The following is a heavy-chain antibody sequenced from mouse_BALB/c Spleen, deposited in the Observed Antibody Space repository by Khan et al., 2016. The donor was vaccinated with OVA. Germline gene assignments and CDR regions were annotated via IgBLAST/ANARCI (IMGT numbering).Heavy chain of an antibody. Sequence: QVQLKQSGTDLVKPGASLKLSCTSSGYTFTRYYMYWVNQRLGQGLEWMGEINTCNGGTNFTEKFKSKATLTVDKLSSTAYMQLSTLTSEDSADYYRTRKEYYGSRHWYFDVWGGGTTITVSS. J-gene: IGHJ1*01. D-gene: IGHD1-1*01. CDR2: INTCNGGT. V-gene: IGHV1-53*01. CDR3: TRKEYYGSRHWYFDV. CDR1: GYTFTRYY.